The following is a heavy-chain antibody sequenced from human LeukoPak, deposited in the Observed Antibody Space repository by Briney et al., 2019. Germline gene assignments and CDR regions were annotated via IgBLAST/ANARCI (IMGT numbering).Heavy chain of an antibody. V-gene: IGHV4-30-2*01. CDR2: IYHSGST. CDR1: GGSISSGGYY. CDR3: ARDEGSSYPFDY. J-gene: IGHJ4*02. Sequence: SETLSLTCTVSGGSISSGGYYWSWIRQPPGKGLGWIGYIYHSGSTYYNPSLKSRVTISVDTSKNQFSLNLSSVTAADTAVYFCARDEGSSYPFDYWGQGTLVTVSS. D-gene: IGHD2-2*01.